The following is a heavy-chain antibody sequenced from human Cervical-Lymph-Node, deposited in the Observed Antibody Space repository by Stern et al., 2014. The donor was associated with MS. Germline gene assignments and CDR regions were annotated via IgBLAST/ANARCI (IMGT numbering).Heavy chain of an antibody. J-gene: IGHJ3*02. CDR2: SSSSSSYI. CDR3: ARVEVVAEDAFDI. CDR1: GFTFSSYS. V-gene: IGHV3-21*01. D-gene: IGHD2-15*01. Sequence: EVQLVQSGGGLVKPGGSLRLSCAASGFTFSSYSMNWVRQAPGKGLEWVSSSSSSSSYIYYADSVKGRFTISRDNAKNSLYLQMNSLRAEDTAVYYCARVEVVAEDAFDIWGQGTMVTVSS.